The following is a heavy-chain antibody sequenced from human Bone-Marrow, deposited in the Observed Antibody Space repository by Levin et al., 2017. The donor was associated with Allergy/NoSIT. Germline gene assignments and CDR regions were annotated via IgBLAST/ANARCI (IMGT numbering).Heavy chain of an antibody. CDR2: ITASAGST. CDR1: GFTFSSYA. D-gene: IGHD6-19*01. J-gene: IGHJ4*02. CDR3: AKVRAVFDYFDY. V-gene: IGHV3-23*01. Sequence: PGESLKISCAASGFTFSSYAMSWVRQAPGKGLEWVSSITASAGSTFYADSVKGRFTVSRENSQNTLYLQMNNLRPEDTAVYYCAKVRAVFDYFDYWGQGALVTVSS.